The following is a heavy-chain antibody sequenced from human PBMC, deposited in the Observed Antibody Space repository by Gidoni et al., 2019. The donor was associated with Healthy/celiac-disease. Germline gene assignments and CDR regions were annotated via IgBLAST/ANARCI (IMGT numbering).Heavy chain of an antibody. CDR2: IVVGSGNT. CDR1: GFTVTSSA. Sequence: QMQLVQSGTEVKKPGTSVKVSCKAAGFTVTSSAMQWVRQARGQRLEWIGWIVVGSGNTNYAQKFQERVTITRDMSTSTAYMELSSLRSEDTAVYYCAADSAVAGPNRHYYYGMDVWGQGTTVTVSS. V-gene: IGHV1-58*02. J-gene: IGHJ6*02. CDR3: AADSAVAGPNRHYYYGMDV. D-gene: IGHD6-19*01.